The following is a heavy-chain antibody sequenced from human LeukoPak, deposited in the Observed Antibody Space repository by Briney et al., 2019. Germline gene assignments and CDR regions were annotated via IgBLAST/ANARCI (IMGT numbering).Heavy chain of an antibody. D-gene: IGHD2-8*01. CDR1: GGSISSRSIY. V-gene: IGHV4-39*07. CDR3: ARGYTNDVNQEVWLET. Sequence: SETLSLTCTVSGGSISSRSIYWGWIRQPPGKRLEWIWTIYYSGNTAYNPSLKSRVTVSVDTSRNQGSLNLKSVTAADPAVYFCARGYTNDVNQEVWLETCGQGTLVTVSS. J-gene: IGHJ5*02. CDR2: IYYSGNT.